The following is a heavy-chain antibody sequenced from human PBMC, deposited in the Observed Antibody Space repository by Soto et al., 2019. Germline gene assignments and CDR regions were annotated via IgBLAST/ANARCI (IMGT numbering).Heavy chain of an antibody. CDR1: GGSISSYY. Sequence: PSEPLSLTCTVSGGSISSYYWSWIRQPPGKGLEWIGYIHYSGGTNYNPSLRSRVTISVDTSKNQFSLELTSVTAADTSLYYCANWGGLNFPRLYWGPGTLVNVS. D-gene: IGHD3-16*01. V-gene: IGHV4-59*12. CDR3: ANWGGLNFPRLY. J-gene: IGHJ4*02. CDR2: IHYSGGT.